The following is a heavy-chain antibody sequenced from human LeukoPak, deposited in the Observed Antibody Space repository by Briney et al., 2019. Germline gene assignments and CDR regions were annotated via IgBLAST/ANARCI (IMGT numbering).Heavy chain of an antibody. CDR1: GFTFSNYA. Sequence: GGSLRLSCAASGFTFSNYAMNWVRQAPGKGLEWVSVISGSGGTTYYADSVKGRFTISRDNPKNTLYLQMNSLRAEDAAAYYCVRARGAGPGAHFDYWGQGTLVTVSS. CDR3: VRARGAGPGAHFDY. V-gene: IGHV3-23*01. D-gene: IGHD3-10*01. CDR2: ISGSGGTT. J-gene: IGHJ4*02.